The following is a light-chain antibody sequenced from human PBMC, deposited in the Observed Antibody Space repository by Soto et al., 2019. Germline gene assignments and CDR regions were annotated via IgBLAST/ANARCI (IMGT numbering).Light chain of an antibody. J-gene: IGKJ1*01. Sequence: EIVITQSPATLSVSPGERATLSCRASQSVRSNLAWYQQKPGQAPRLLIYGASSRETGIPARFSGSGAGTEFTLTISSLQSEDFAVYYCQQYNNWTWTFGQGTKVDIK. CDR2: GAS. CDR1: QSVRSN. CDR3: QQYNNWTWT. V-gene: IGKV3-15*01.